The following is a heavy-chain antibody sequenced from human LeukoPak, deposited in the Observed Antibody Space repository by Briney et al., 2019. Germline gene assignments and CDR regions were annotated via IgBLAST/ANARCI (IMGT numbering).Heavy chain of an antibody. Sequence: SETLSLTCTVSGDSITNYFWNWIRQPAGKGLEWIGRIYTSGSTNYNPSLESRVTMSVDTSKNQFSLKVTSVTAADTAVYFCARETTYRSVDYWGQGTLVTVSS. CDR2: IYTSGST. CDR1: GDSITNYF. CDR3: ARETTYRSVDY. J-gene: IGHJ4*02. D-gene: IGHD6-19*01. V-gene: IGHV4-4*07.